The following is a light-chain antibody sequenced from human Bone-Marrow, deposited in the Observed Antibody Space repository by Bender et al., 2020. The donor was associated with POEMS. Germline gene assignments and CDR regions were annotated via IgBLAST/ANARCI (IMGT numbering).Light chain of an antibody. CDR2: SNN. V-gene: IGLV1-44*01. CDR3: AAWDDSLNGPV. Sequence: QSVLTQPPSASGTPGQRVAISCSGSTSNIGTNTVNWYHQLPGTAPKLLIYSNNRRPSGVPDRVSGSKSGTSASLAISGLQSEDEADYYCAAWDDSLNGPVFGGGTKLTVL. CDR1: TSNIGTNT. J-gene: IGLJ3*02.